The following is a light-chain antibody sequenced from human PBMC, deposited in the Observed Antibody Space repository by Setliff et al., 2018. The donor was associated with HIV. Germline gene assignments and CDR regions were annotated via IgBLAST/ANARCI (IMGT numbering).Light chain of an antibody. CDR2: AAS. CDR1: QGITND. V-gene: IGKV1-6*01. J-gene: IGKJ4*01. Sequence: AIQMTQSPYSLSASLGDRVTITCRASQGITNDLGWYQQKPGKGPKLLIYAASNSQSGVPSRFSGSGSGRDFTLTISSLQPEDSGTYYCLQDYSYPLTFGGGTKVDIK. CDR3: LQDYSYPLT.